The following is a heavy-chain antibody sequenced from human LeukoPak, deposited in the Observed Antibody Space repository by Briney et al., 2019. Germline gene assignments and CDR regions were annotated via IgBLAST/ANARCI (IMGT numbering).Heavy chain of an antibody. CDR3: ARPRGCGSSRCNNFDY. Sequence: GSLRLSCAASGFTFSSYEMNWVRQAPGKGLEWVAKMNEYGSEIFYLDSVKGRFTISRDNAKNSLYLQMNSLRAEDTAVYYCARPRGCGSSRCNNFDYWGQGTLVTVSS. J-gene: IGHJ4*02. CDR2: MNEYGSEI. CDR1: GFTFSSYE. D-gene: IGHD2-2*01. V-gene: IGHV3-7*01.